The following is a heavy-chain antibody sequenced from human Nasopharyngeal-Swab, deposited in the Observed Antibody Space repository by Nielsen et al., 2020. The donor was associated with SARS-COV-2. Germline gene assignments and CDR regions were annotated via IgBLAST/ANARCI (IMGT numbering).Heavy chain of an antibody. CDR1: GGSFSGYY. CDR2: INHSGST. Sequence: SESLSLTCAVYGGSFSGYYWSWIRQPPGKGLEWIGEINHSGSTNYNPSLKSRVTISVDTSKNQFSLKLSSVTAADTAVYYCARKFYYYYYYMDVWGKGTTVTVSS. V-gene: IGHV4-34*01. CDR3: ARKFYYYYYYMDV. J-gene: IGHJ6*03.